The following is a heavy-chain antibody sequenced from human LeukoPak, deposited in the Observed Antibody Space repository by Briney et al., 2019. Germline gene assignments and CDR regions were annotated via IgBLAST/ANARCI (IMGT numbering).Heavy chain of an antibody. CDR1: GYKFISHW. CDR3: ASRLKRGSYFDY. D-gene: IGHD3-10*01. V-gene: IGHV5-51*01. CDR2: VYPGDSDA. J-gene: IGHJ4*02. Sequence: GESLKISCKASGYKFISHWIAWVRQTPAKGLEWMGIVYPGDSDARYSPSFEGQVTISADKSISTAYLQWSSLKASDTAMYYCASRLKRGSYFDYWGQGTLVTVSS.